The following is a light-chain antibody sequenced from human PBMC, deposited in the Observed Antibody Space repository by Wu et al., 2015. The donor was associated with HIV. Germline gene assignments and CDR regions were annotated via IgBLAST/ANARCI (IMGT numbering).Light chain of an antibody. CDR2: GAS. CDR3: QQYASSPWT. V-gene: IGKV3-20*01. J-gene: IGKJ1*01. Sequence: EIVLTQSPGTLSLSPGERATLSCRASQSVSSSYLAWYQQKPGQAPRLLIYGASSRATGIPDRFSGSGSGTDFTLTISRLEPEDFAVYYCQQYASSPWTFGQGTEGGN. CDR1: QSVSSSY.